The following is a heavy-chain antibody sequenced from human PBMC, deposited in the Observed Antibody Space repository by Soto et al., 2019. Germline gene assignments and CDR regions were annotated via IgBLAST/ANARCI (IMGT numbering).Heavy chain of an antibody. J-gene: IGHJ5*02. Sequence: GGSLRLSCAAFGFTFSSYAMSWVRQAPGKGLEWVSYISSSGSTIYYADSVKGRFTISRDNAKNSLYLQMNSLRAEDTAVYYCARVLVFYGGFDPWGQGTLVTVSS. V-gene: IGHV3-48*03. CDR1: GFTFSSYA. D-gene: IGHD2-21*02. CDR2: ISSSGSTI. CDR3: ARVLVFYGGFDP.